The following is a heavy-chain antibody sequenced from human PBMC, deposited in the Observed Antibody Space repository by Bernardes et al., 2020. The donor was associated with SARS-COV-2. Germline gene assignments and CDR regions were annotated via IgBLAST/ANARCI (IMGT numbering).Heavy chain of an antibody. CDR3: AKDPFYDFWSGYYFDY. CDR1: GFTFSSYA. Sequence: GSLRLSCAASGFTFSSYAMSWVRQAPGKGLEWVSAISGSGGSTYYADSVKGRFTISRDNSKNTLYLQMNSLRAEDTAVYYCAKDPFYDFWSGYYFDYWGQGTLVTVSS. J-gene: IGHJ4*02. V-gene: IGHV3-23*01. D-gene: IGHD3-3*01. CDR2: ISGSGGST.